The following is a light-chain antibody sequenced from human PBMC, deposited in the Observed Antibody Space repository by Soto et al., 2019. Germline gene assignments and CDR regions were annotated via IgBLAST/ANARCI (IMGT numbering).Light chain of an antibody. CDR2: GAS. CDR1: QSVSSSY. Sequence: EIVLTQSPGTLSLSPGERATLSCRASQSVSSSYLAWYQQKPGQAPRLLIYGASSRATGIPDRFSGSGSGTYFTLTSSRLEPEEFVVYYCQQYGSTPPMYTFGQGTKLEIK. V-gene: IGKV3-20*01. J-gene: IGKJ2*01. CDR3: QQYGSTPPMYT.